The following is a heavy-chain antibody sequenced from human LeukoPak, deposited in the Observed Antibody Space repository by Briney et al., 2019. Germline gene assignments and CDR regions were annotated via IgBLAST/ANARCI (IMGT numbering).Heavy chain of an antibody. J-gene: IGHJ4*02. Sequence: GGSLRLSCVASGFTFSSHSMNWVRQAPGKGLEWVSSISSGSSYIYYADSVKGRFTISRDNAKNSVHLQVNSLRVEDTAVYYCAWGPTGWLLPEYWGQGTLVTVSS. D-gene: IGHD3-22*01. V-gene: IGHV3-21*01. CDR3: AWGPTGWLLPEY. CDR1: GFTFSSHS. CDR2: ISSGSSYI.